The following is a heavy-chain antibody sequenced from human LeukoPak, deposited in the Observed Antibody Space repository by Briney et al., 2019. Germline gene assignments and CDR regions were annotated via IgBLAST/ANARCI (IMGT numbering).Heavy chain of an antibody. V-gene: IGHV5-51*01. J-gene: IGHJ4*02. CDR3: ARLEPAMVLLFDY. CDR1: GYSFTTYW. CDR2: ISPGDFDT. Sequence: GESLKISCKASGYSFTTYWVAWVRQMPGKGLEWMGMISPGDFDTRYTPSFKGQVTISADKSISTAYLQWSSLKASDTAMYYCARLEPAMVLLFDYWGQGTLVTVSS. D-gene: IGHD5-18*01.